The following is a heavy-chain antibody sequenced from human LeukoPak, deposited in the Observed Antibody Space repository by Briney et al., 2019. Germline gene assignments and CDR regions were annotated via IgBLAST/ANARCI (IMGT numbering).Heavy chain of an antibody. V-gene: IGHV4-34*01. Sequence: PSETMSLTCAVYGGSFSGYYWSWIRQPPGKGLEWIGEINHSGSTNYNPSLKSRVTISVDTSKNQFSLKLSSVTAADTAVYYCARGRGIAAAGTLSVFDYWGQGTLVTVSS. CDR2: INHSGST. CDR1: GGSFSGYY. CDR3: ARGRGIAAAGTLSVFDY. D-gene: IGHD6-13*01. J-gene: IGHJ4*02.